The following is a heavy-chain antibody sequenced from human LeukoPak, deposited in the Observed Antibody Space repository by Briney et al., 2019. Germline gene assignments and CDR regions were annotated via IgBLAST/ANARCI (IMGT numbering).Heavy chain of an antibody. CDR2: IYYSGST. V-gene: IGHV4-39*01. J-gene: IGHJ6*02. Sequence: SETPSLTCTVSGGSISSSSYYWGWIRQPPGKGLEWIGSIYYSGSTYYNPSLKSRVTISVDTSKNQFSLKLSSVTAADTAVYYCARLSPSSSWPYYYYYGMDVRGQGTTVTVSS. CDR3: ARLSPSSSWPYYYYYGMDV. CDR1: GGSISSSSYY. D-gene: IGHD6-13*01.